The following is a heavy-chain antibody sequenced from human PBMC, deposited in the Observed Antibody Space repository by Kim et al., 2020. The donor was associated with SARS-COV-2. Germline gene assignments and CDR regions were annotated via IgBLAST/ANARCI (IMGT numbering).Heavy chain of an antibody. Sequence: SETLSLTCTVSGGSISSGGYYWSWIRQHPGKGLEWIGYIYYSGSTYYNPSLKSRVTISVDTSKNQFSLKLSSVTAADTAVYYCAREGGDCGGDCYTFDYWGQGTLVTVSS. D-gene: IGHD2-21*02. CDR3: AREGGDCGGDCYTFDY. J-gene: IGHJ4*02. CDR2: IYYSGST. V-gene: IGHV4-31*03. CDR1: GGSISSGGYY.